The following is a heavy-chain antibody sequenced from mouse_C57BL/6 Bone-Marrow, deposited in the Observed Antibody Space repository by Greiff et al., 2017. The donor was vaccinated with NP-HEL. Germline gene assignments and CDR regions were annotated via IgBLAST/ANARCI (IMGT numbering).Heavy chain of an antibody. V-gene: IGHV1-81*01. CDR1: GYTFTSYG. J-gene: IGHJ2*01. Sequence: VQLVESGAELARPGASVKLSCKASGYTFTSYGISWVKQRTGQGLEWIGEIYPRSGNTYYNEKFKGKATLTADKSSSTAYMELRSLTSEDSAVYFCATDLYGTFDYWGQGTTLTVSS. D-gene: IGHD1-1*01. CDR3: ATDLYGTFDY. CDR2: IYPRSGNT.